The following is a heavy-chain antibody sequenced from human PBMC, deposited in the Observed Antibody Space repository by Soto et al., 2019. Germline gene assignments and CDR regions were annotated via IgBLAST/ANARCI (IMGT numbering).Heavy chain of an antibody. V-gene: IGHV4-61*01. CDR3: ARVRGEYCSGGSCYSENWFDP. CDR2: IYYSGST. CDR1: GGSVSSGSYY. Sequence: QVQLQESGPGLVKPSETLSLTCTVSGGSVSSGSYYWSWIRQPPGKGLEWIGYIYYSGSTNYNPSLKSRVTISVDTSKNQFSLKLSSVTAADTAVYYCARVRGEYCSGGSCYSENWFDPWGQGTLVTVSS. J-gene: IGHJ5*02. D-gene: IGHD2-15*01.